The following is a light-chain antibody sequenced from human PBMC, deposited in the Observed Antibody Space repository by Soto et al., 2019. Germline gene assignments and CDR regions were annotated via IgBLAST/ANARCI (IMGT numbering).Light chain of an antibody. V-gene: IGKV3-20*01. CDR2: GGS. CDR1: QSISSNF. CDR3: QQYGSSQET. J-gene: IGKJ1*01. Sequence: EIVLTHSPGTLSLSPCDRATLSSSASQSISSNFLAWYQHKPGQSPRLLIYGGSTRVTGIPDRFSGSGSGTDFTLTISRLEPEDFAVYYCQQYGSSQETFGQGTKVDIK.